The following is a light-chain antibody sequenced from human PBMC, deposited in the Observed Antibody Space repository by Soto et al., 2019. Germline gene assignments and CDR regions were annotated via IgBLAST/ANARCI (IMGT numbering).Light chain of an antibody. CDR2: GAS. CDR3: QHYGSSPGLT. CDR1: QSVTSSS. J-gene: IGKJ4*01. V-gene: IGKV3-20*01. Sequence: EIVLTQSPGTLSLSPGERATLFCRASQSVTSSSIAWHQQKPGQDPRLLIYGASSRATGIPDRFSASGSGTDFTLTISRLESEDSAVYYCQHYGSSPGLTFGGGTKVEIK.